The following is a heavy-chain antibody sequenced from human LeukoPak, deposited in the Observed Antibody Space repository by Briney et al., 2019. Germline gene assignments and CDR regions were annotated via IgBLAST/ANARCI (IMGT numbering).Heavy chain of an antibody. J-gene: IGHJ4*02. CDR3: ARRMSAIPYYYDSSGYCSFDY. V-gene: IGHV3-30*01. D-gene: IGHD3-22*01. CDR1: GFTFSNYA. Sequence: PGGSLRLSCAASGFTFSNYAMHWVRQAPGKGLEWVAVISYDGSNKFYADSVKGRFTISRDNSKNTLHLQMNSLRAEDTAVYYCARRMSAIPYYYDSSGYCSFDYWGQGTLVTVSS. CDR2: ISYDGSNK.